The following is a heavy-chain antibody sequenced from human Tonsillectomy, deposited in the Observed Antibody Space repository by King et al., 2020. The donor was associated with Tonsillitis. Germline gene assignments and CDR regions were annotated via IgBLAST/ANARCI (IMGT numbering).Heavy chain of an antibody. V-gene: IGHV3-21*01. J-gene: IGHJ3*02. Sequence: EVQLVESGGGLVKPGGSLRLSCATSGFTFSDHDMNWVRQAPGKGLEWVSSISSSSRYIYYGDSLKGRFTVSRDNAKNSLYLKMNSLRAEDTAVYYCAKDKGAGYYDNSRGAFDIWGQGTMVTVSS. CDR3: AKDKGAGYYDNSRGAFDI. D-gene: IGHD3-22*01. CDR1: GFTFSDHD. CDR2: ISSSSRYI.